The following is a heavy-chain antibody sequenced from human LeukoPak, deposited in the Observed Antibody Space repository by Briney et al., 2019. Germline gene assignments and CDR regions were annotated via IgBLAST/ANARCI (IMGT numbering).Heavy chain of an antibody. CDR3: ATLWEASMVTKGN. CDR1: GHTFTAYY. J-gene: IGHJ4*02. D-gene: IGHD3-10*01. Sequence: ASVRVSCKASGHTFTAYYMHWVRQAPGQGLEWMGRINPNSGGTNYAQKFQGRVPMTRDTSISTAYMELTRLRSDDTAVYYCATLWEASMVTKGNWGQGTLVTVSS. CDR2: INPNSGGT. V-gene: IGHV1-2*06.